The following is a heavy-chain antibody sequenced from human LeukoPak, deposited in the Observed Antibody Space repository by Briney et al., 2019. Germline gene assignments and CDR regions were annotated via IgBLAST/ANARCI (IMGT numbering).Heavy chain of an antibody. D-gene: IGHD6-13*01. CDR3: ARDSEAEYSSSWSNFDY. J-gene: IGHJ4*02. V-gene: IGHV3-30*01. CDR1: GFTFSSYA. Sequence: GGSLRLSCAASGFTFSSYAMSWVRQAPGKGLEWVAVISYDGSNKYYADSVKGRFTISRDNSKNTLYLQMNSLRAEDTAVYYCARDSEAEYSSSWSNFDYWGQGTLVTVSS. CDR2: ISYDGSNK.